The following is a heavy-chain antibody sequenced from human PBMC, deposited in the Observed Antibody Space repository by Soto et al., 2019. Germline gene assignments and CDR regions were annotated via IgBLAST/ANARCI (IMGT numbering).Heavy chain of an antibody. CDR3: ARVRGRRYFDY. J-gene: IGHJ4*02. Sequence: GGSLRLSCAASGFTFSSYAMHWVRQAPGKGLEWVAVISYDGSNKYYADSVKGRFTISRDNSKNTLYLQMNSLRAEDTAVYYCARVRGRRYFDYWGQGTLVTVSS. CDR2: ISYDGSNK. CDR1: GFTFSSYA. V-gene: IGHV3-30-3*01.